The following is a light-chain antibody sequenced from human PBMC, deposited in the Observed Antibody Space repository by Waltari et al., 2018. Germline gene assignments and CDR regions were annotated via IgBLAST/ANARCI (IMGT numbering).Light chain of an antibody. J-gene: IGLJ3*02. CDR1: TGHTSNI. Sequence: QLVLTQSPLASASLGASVTLTCTLDTGHTSNIVARLQQHPAKGPRYLMKVNSDGSHSKGDEIPDRFSGSSSGAERYLTISSVQSEDEADYYCETGGHGTWVFGGGTKLTVL. CDR3: ETGGHGTWV. CDR2: VNSDGSH. V-gene: IGLV4-69*02.